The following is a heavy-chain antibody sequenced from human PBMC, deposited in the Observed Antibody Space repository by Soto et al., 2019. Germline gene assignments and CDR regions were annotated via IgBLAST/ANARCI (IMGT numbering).Heavy chain of an antibody. Sequence: QVQVVESGGGVVQPGRSLRLSCVASGFTFSNFGMHWVRQAPGKGLEWVAVIWHDGKNKYYADSAEGRFTVSRDNWTNIPCLQMDSWTAEDTAVYYCARDPGQDEAMDYWGQGTLVTVSS. J-gene: IGHJ4*02. CDR1: GFTFSNFG. CDR2: IWHDGKNK. V-gene: IGHV3-33*02. CDR3: ARDPGQDEAMDY.